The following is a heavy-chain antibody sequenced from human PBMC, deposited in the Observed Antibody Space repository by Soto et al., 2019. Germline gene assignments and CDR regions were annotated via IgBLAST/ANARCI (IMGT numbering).Heavy chain of an antibody. Sequence: GPGPRGPSETLSLTCSVSGDSVSSDRYFWTWIRQPPGKGLEWIAYISYTGDTNYNPSLKSRVTISVGTSRNQFALTLTCGSAADTAVYFCARIVVEATVDLWGQGSLVTVSS. CDR1: GDSVSSDRYF. V-gene: IGHV4-61*01. D-gene: IGHD2-15*01. J-gene: IGHJ5*02. CDR3: ARIVVEATVDL. CDR2: ISYTGDT.